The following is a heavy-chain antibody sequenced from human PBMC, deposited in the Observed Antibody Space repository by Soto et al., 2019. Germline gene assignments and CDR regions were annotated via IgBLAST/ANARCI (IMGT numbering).Heavy chain of an antibody. Sequence: QVQLVQSGAEVKKPGASVTVSCKASGYSFTSYGITWVRQAPGQGLEWMGWISGYNGNKKYAQKLQGRVTMTTDTSTSTAYMELRSLRSDDTAVYYCARDLGQQLVDYGGQGTLVTVSS. V-gene: IGHV1-18*01. D-gene: IGHD6-13*01. CDR3: ARDLGQQLVDY. CDR2: ISGYNGNK. J-gene: IGHJ4*02. CDR1: GYSFTSYG.